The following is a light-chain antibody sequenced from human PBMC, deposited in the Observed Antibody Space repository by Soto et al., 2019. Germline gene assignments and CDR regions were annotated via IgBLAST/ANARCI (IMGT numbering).Light chain of an antibody. J-gene: IGLJ1*01. CDR2: DVS. V-gene: IGLV2-14*01. CDR3: SSYTSSSADV. CDR1: SSDVGGYNY. Sequence: QSALTQPASVSGSPGQSITISCTGTSSDVGGYNYVSWYQQHPGKDPKLMIYDVSNRPSGISNRFSGSKSGNTASLTISGLQAEDEADDYCSSYTSSSADVFGTGTKVTVL.